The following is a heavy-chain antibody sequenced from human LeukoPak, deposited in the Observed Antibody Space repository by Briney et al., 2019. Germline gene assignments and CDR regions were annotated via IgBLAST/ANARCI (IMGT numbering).Heavy chain of an antibody. J-gene: IGHJ4*02. CDR3: ARGFKRGWFTY. Sequence: SETLSLTCAVYGGSFSGYYWSWIRQPPGKGLEWIGEINHSGSTNYNPSLESRVTISVDTSKNQFSLKLSSVTAADTAVYYCARGFKRGWFTYWGQGTLVTVSS. CDR2: INHSGST. V-gene: IGHV4-34*01. CDR1: GGSFSGYY. D-gene: IGHD6-19*01.